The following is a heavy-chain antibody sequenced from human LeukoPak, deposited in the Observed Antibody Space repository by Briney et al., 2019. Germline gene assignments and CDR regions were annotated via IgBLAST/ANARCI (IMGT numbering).Heavy chain of an antibody. CDR2: IYYSGST. D-gene: IGHD2-21*02. CDR1: GGSISSSSYY. V-gene: IGHV4-39*01. Sequence: SETLSLTCTGSGGSISSSSYYWGWIRQPPGKGLEWIGSIYYSGSTYYNPSLKSRVTISVDTSKNQFSLKLSSVTAADTAVYYCARAYCGGDCYPYYFDYWGQGTLVTVSS. J-gene: IGHJ4*02. CDR3: ARAYCGGDCYPYYFDY.